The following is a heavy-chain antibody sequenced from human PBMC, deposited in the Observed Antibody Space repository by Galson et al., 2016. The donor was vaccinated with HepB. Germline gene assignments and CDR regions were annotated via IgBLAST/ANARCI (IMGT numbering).Heavy chain of an antibody. CDR1: GFPFSNYW. D-gene: IGHD6-13*01. J-gene: IGHJ4*02. CDR2: INSDGSST. Sequence: SLILSCAASGFPFSNYWMHWVRQAPGKGPVWVSRINSDGSSTTYADSVKGRFTISRDNAKNTLYLQMNSLRAEDTALYYCTRVHREGIAAAGLQIWGQGTLVIVSS. CDR3: TRVHREGIAAAGLQI. V-gene: IGHV3-74*01.